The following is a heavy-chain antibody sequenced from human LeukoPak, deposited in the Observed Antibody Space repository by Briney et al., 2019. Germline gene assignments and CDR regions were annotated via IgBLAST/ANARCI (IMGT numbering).Heavy chain of an antibody. CDR1: GFTFNNYA. CDR3: GRDWKLDY. D-gene: IGHD1-1*01. J-gene: IGHJ4*02. CDR2: NSDDGADR. Sequence: GGSLRLSCAASGFTFNNYAMSWVRQAPGKALEWVSANSDDGADRKYARSVKGRFTVSRDNSKNTLYLQMNSLRSEDTAIYYCGRDWKLDYWGQGALVTVSS. V-gene: IGHV3-23*01.